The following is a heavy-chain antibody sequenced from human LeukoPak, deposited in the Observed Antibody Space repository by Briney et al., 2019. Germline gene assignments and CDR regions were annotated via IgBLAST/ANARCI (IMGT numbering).Heavy chain of an antibody. V-gene: IGHV4-39*07. CDR1: GGSISSTTYY. Sequence: PSETLSLTCTVSGGSISSTTYYWGWIRQSPGKGLEWIGTIYYSGNTYYNPTLKSRITISVDTSKNQFSLNLTSVTAADAAVYYCARDLGYSGFDWAPWGQGTLVTVSS. CDR3: ARDLGYSGFDWAP. CDR2: IYYSGNT. D-gene: IGHD5-12*01. J-gene: IGHJ5*02.